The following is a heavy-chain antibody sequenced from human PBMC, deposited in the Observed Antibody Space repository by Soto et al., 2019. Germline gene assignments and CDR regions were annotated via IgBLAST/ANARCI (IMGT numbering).Heavy chain of an antibody. Sequence: QVQLVESGGGVVQPGRSLRLSCAASGFTFSSYAMHWVRQAPGKGLEWVAVISYDGSNKYYADSVKGRFTISRDNSKNTLYLQMNGLRAEDTAVYYCARGPGRGIVSVPAAMTYYYGMDVWGQGTTVTVSS. D-gene: IGHD2-2*01. J-gene: IGHJ6*02. CDR2: ISYDGSNK. V-gene: IGHV3-30-3*01. CDR3: ARGPGRGIVSVPAAMTYYYGMDV. CDR1: GFTFSSYA.